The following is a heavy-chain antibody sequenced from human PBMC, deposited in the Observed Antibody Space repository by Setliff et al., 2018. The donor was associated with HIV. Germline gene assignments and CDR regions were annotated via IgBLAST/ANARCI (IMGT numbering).Heavy chain of an antibody. CDR1: GYTITSYG. CDR2: ISAYNGDT. CDR3: ARDAWVEFLEWTFYGMDV. D-gene: IGHD3-3*02. V-gene: IGHV1-18*01. Sequence: GASVKVSCKASGYTITSYGISWVRQAPGQGLEWMGWISAYNGDTKYAPKVQGIVTLTTDTASSTIYMELRRLGSDDTAVYYCARDAWVEFLEWTFYGMDVWGQGTTVTVSS. J-gene: IGHJ6*02.